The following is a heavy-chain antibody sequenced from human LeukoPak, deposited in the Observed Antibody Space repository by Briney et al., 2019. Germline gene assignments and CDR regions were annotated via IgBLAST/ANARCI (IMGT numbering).Heavy chain of an antibody. Sequence: GGSLRLSCAASGFTFSSYAMHWVRQAPGKGLEWVAVISYDGSNKYYADSVKGRSTISRDNSKNTLYLQMNSLRAEDTAVYYCARDPYDSSGYYSYFDYWGQGTLVTVSS. CDR2: ISYDGSNK. CDR1: GFTFSSYA. CDR3: ARDPYDSSGYYSYFDY. J-gene: IGHJ4*02. V-gene: IGHV3-30-3*01. D-gene: IGHD3-22*01.